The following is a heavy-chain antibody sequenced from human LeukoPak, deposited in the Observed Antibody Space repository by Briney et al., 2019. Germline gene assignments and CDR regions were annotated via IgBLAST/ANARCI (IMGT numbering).Heavy chain of an antibody. V-gene: IGHV3-15*01. CDR3: TTDGETVGVRPDAFDI. CDR1: GFTFSNAW. J-gene: IGHJ3*02. Sequence: GGSLRLSCAAPGFTFSNAWMSWVRQAPGKGLEWVGRIKSKTDGGTTDYAAPVKGRFTISRDDSKNTLYLQMNSLKTEDTAVYYCTTDGETVGVRPDAFDIWGQGTMVTVSS. CDR2: IKSKTDGGTT. D-gene: IGHD1-26*01.